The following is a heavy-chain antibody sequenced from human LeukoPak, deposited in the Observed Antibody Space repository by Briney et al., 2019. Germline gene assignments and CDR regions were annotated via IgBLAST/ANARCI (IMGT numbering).Heavy chain of an antibody. Sequence: PGGSLRLSCAASGFTFRNYAFHWVRQAPGKGLEWLAFISTDGTDKYYADSVKGRFTVSRDQSRTTVFLQMSSLRPEDTAVYFCARQDDEWEAPDLWGQGTLAAVSS. CDR1: GFTFRNYA. CDR2: ISTDGTDK. D-gene: IGHD1-26*01. CDR3: ARQDDEWEAPDL. J-gene: IGHJ4*02. V-gene: IGHV3-30*03.